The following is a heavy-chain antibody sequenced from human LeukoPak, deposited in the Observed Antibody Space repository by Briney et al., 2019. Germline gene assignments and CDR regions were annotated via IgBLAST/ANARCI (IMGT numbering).Heavy chain of an antibody. V-gene: IGHV4-59*01. CDR2: MSYSGGA. CDR1: GGSISSYY. D-gene: IGHD3-22*01. CDR3: ARDSLHYFDTSGYGFDI. J-gene: IGHJ3*02. Sequence: SETLSLTCTVSGGSISSYYWSWIRQPPGKGLEWIGYMSYSGGANYNPSLRSRVTISLDTSQNQFSLKLSSVTAADTAVYYCARDSLHYFDTSGYGFDIWGQGTMVTVSS.